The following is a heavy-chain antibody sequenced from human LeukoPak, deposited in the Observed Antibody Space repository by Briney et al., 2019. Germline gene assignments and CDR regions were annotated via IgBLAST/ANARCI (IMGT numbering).Heavy chain of an antibody. V-gene: IGHV3-11*01. CDR1: GGSISSGDYY. J-gene: IGHJ3*02. Sequence: LSLTCTVSGGSISSGDYYWSWIRQPPGKGLEWISYVSGGGSTTYYADSVKGRFTISRDNAKNSLFLHIDSLRVEDTAVSYCARVRSVGGNPHAFNIWGQGTMVTVSS. CDR3: ARVRSVGGNPHAFNI. D-gene: IGHD4-23*01. CDR2: VSGGGSTT.